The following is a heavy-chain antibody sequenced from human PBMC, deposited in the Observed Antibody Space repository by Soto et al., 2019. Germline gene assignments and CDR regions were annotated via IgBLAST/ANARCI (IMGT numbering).Heavy chain of an antibody. CDR2: IIPIFDTA. CDR3: ARHDCIRTSCYYYYYYSMDV. V-gene: IGHV1-69*12. D-gene: IGHD2-2*01. CDR1: GGTFSSYA. Sequence: QVQLVQSGAEVKKPGSSVKVSCKTSGGTFSSYAISWVRQAPGQGLEWMGGIIPIFDTANYAQKFQGRVTINADESPSTAYMELSSLGSEDTAVYYCARHDCIRTSCYYYYYYSMDVWGQGTTVTVSS. J-gene: IGHJ6*02.